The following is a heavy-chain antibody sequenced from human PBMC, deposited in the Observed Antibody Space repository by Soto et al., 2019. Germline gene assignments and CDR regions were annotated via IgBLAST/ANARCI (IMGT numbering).Heavy chain of an antibody. CDR3: ARVPLRYSSSHNFDS. CDR1: GASVSSGSFY. J-gene: IGHJ4*02. CDR2: IYNNETF. V-gene: IGHV4-61*01. Sequence: SETLSLTCSVSGASVSSGSFYWSWIRQPPGKGLEWIGFIYNNETFNYNPSLKSRVTLSVDTSKHQFSLKLSPVTAADTAVYYCARVPLRYSSSHNFDSWGQGALVTVSS. D-gene: IGHD6-19*01.